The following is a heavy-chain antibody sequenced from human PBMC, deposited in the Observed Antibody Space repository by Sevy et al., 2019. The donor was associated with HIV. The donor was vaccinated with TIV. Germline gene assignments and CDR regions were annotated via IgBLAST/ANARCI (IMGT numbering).Heavy chain of an antibody. CDR1: GFTFSSYW. CDR2: IKQDGSEK. CDR3: ARAGDCSGGSGYSRLDYYYGMDV. V-gene: IGHV3-7*01. Sequence: GGSLRLSCAASGFTFSSYWMSWVRQAPGKGLEWVANIKQDGSEKYYVDSVKGRFTISNDNAKNSLYLQMNSLRAEDTAVYYGARAGDCSGGSGYSRLDYYYGMDVWGQGTTVTVSS. D-gene: IGHD2-15*01. J-gene: IGHJ6*02.